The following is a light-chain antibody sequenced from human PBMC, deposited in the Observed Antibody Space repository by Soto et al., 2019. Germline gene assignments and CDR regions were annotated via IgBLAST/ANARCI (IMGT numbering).Light chain of an antibody. J-gene: IGKJ4*01. CDR3: QQASSFPFT. CDR1: QSISSY. CDR2: DAS. Sequence: DIQMTQSPSSLSESVGDRVTITCRASQSISSYLNWYQQKPRKAPNLLIYDASSLQSGVPSRFSGSGSGTDFSLTISSLQPEDFATYYCQQASSFPFTFGGGTEVQIK. V-gene: IGKV1-39*01.